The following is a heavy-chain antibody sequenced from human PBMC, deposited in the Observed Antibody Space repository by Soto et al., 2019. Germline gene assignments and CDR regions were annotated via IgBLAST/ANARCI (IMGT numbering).Heavy chain of an antibody. D-gene: IGHD7-27*01. CDR2: IYYSGST. CDR1: GGSISSSSYY. V-gene: IGHV4-39*07. CDR3: ARTNWGRYYFDY. J-gene: IGHJ4*02. Sequence: PSETLSLTCTVSGGSISSSSYYWGWIRQPPGKGLEWIGSIYYSGSTYYNPSLKSRVTISVDTSKNQFSLKLSSVTAADTAVYYCARTNWGRYYFDYWGQGTLVTVS.